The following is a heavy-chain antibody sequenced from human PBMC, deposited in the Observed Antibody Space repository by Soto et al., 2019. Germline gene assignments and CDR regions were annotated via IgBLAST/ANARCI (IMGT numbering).Heavy chain of an antibody. J-gene: IGHJ4*02. CDR3: ASSPNHSSGSNNVFDY. CDR1: GGSISSYY. V-gene: IGHV4-59*01. Sequence: SETLSLTCTVSGGSISSYYWSWIRQPPGKGLEWIGYIYYSGSTNHNPSLKSRVTISVDTSKNQFSLKLSSVTAADTAVYYCASSPNHSSGSNNVFDYWGQGTLVTVSS. D-gene: IGHD6-19*01. CDR2: IYYSGST.